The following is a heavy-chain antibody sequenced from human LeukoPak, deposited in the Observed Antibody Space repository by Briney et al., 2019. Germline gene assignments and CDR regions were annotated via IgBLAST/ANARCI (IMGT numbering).Heavy chain of an antibody. CDR1: GFTFSSYS. D-gene: IGHD3-10*01. Sequence: GGSLRLSRAASGFTFSSYSMNWVRQAPGKGLEWVSYISSSSSTIYYADSVKGRFTISRDNAKNSLYLQMNSLRAEDTAVYYCASLSGADAFDIWGQGTMVTVSS. CDR2: ISSSSSTI. CDR3: ASLSGADAFDI. V-gene: IGHV3-48*04. J-gene: IGHJ3*02.